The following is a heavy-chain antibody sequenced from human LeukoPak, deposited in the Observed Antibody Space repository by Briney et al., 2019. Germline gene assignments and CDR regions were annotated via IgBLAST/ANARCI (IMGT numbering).Heavy chain of an antibody. J-gene: IGHJ5*02. D-gene: IGHD3-10*01. V-gene: IGHV3-23*01. CDR1: GFTFGSYA. CDR3: AKEWDGSGTRLGWFDP. CDR2: ISGSGGVT. Sequence: PGGSLRLSCVASGFTFGSYAMSWVRQAPGKGLEWVSLISGSGGVTYYADFVKGRFTISRDNSKNTLYLQMNSLRAEDTATYYCAKEWDGSGTRLGWFDPWGQGTLVTVSS.